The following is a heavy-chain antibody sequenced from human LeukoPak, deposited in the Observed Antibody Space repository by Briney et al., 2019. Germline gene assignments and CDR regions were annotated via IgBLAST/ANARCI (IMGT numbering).Heavy chain of an antibody. V-gene: IGHV3-23*01. CDR1: GFTFSSYG. CDR2: ISKNGDTT. D-gene: IGHD2-15*01. CDR3: ATRQFCSGGTCYGLSF. Sequence: GGSLRLSCAASGFTFSSYGIHWVRQAPGKGLEWVSVISKNGDTTYYADSVKGRFTISRDNSKNTLYLHMNSLRAEDTALYFCATRQFCSGGTCYGLSFWGQGTMVTISS. J-gene: IGHJ3*01.